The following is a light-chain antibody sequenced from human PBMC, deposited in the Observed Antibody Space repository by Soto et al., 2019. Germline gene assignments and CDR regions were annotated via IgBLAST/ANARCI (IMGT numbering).Light chain of an antibody. CDR2: GNS. Sequence: QSVLTQPPSVSRAPGQRVTISCTGSSSNIGAHYDVHWYQQLPGTAPKLLIYGNSNRPSGVPDRFSGSKSGTSASLAITGLQAEDEADYYCQSYDNSLSVYVFGTGTQLTVL. CDR3: QSYDNSLSVYV. J-gene: IGLJ1*01. CDR1: SSNIGAHYD. V-gene: IGLV1-40*01.